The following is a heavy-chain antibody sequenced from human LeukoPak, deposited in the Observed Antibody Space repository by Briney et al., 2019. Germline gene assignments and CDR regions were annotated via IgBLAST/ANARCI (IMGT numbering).Heavy chain of an antibody. CDR3: ARTQSQSGSYRYYFGY. D-gene: IGHD1-26*01. Sequence: PSETLSLTCTVSGGSISSSSYYWGWIRQPSGKGLEWIGSIYYSGSTYYNPSLKSRVTISVDTSKNQFSLKLSSVTAADTAVYYCARTQSQSGSYRYYFGYWGQGTLVTVSS. J-gene: IGHJ4*02. CDR1: GGSISSSSYY. CDR2: IYYSGST. V-gene: IGHV4-39*07.